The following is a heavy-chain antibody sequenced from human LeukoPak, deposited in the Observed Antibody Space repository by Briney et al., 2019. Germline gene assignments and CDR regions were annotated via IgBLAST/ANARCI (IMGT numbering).Heavy chain of an antibody. Sequence: SGPTLANPAQTLTLTCYFSGFSLRTRGVGVGWIRQPPGRALEWLELIYLNDEKRYRPSLQSRRTITTDTSKKQVVLRMTNMDPVDTATYFCALTPNSGYDTVLSQWGQGTLVTASS. D-gene: IGHD5-12*01. CDR1: GFSLRTRGVG. CDR2: IYLNDEK. CDR3: ALTPNSGYDTVLSQ. J-gene: IGHJ4*02. V-gene: IGHV2-5*01.